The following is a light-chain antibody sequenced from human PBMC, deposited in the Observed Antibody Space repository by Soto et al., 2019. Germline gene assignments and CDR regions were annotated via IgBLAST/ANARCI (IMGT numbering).Light chain of an antibody. Sequence: DIQMTQSPSSLSASVGDRVTITCRASQSVSNYLNWYRQLPGKAPTLLIYSTSTLQSGVPSRFSGIGSGTDFTLTISVLQPEDFATYFCQQSYSSPQTVGQGTKV. CDR2: STS. V-gene: IGKV1-39*01. CDR1: QSVSNY. J-gene: IGKJ1*01. CDR3: QQSYSSPQT.